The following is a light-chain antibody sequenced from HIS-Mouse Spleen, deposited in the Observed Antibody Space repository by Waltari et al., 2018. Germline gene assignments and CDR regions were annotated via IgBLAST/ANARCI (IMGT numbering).Light chain of an antibody. CDR1: QSVSSSY. CDR3: QQYGSSPPWP. V-gene: IGKV3-20*01. J-gene: IGKJ1*01. Sequence: EIVLTQSPGTLSLSPGERANLSCRASQSVSSSYLAWYQQKPGQAPRLLIDGASSRATGIPDRFSGSGSGTDFTLTISRLEPEDFAVYYCQQYGSSPPWPFGQGTKVEIK. CDR2: GAS.